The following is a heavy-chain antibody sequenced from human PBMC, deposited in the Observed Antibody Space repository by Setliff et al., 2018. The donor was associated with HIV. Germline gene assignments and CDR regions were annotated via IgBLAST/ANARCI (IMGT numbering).Heavy chain of an antibody. V-gene: IGHV1-69*10. Sequence: SVKVSCKASGGTFSNYAITWVRQAPGQGLELMGGIIPMLSIANYAQKFRGRVTLTADKSTSTAYMVLSSLRSEDTAVYYCAKGSFDSSGWAHYYYYYMDVWGKGTTVTVSS. J-gene: IGHJ6*03. D-gene: IGHD6-19*01. CDR3: AKGSFDSSGWAHYYYYYMDV. CDR2: IIPMLSIA. CDR1: GGTFSNYA.